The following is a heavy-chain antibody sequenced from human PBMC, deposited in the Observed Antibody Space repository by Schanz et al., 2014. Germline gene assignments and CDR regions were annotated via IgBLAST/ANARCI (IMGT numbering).Heavy chain of an antibody. CDR2: VSSYDTTV. D-gene: IGHD1-26*01. CDR3: ARDPVEGAPTPYYFDS. V-gene: IGHV3-11*04. CDR1: GFTFADYY. J-gene: IGHJ4*02. Sequence: QVQLLESGGGLFKPGGSLRLSCAGSGFTFADYYMTWIRQAPGKGLEWISYVSSYDTTVSYADSVKGRFTISRDNAKNSVYLQMNSLRVEDTGLYFCARDPVEGAPTPYYFDSWGPGTLVTVSS.